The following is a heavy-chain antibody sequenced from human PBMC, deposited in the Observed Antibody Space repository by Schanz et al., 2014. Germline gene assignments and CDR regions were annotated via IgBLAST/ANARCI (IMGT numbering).Heavy chain of an antibody. V-gene: IGHV3-9*01. CDR3: AKSLESCPGGRCSRGYFDY. Sequence: EVQLVESGGGLVQPGKSLRLSCAASGFTFDKYAMHWVRQAPGKGLEWVSYVSRSTPDIYYADSVKGRFTMSRDNAKNTLYLQMSSLRAEDTAVYYCAKSLESCPGGRCSRGYFDYWGQGTLVTVSS. CDR1: GFTFDKYA. J-gene: IGHJ4*02. D-gene: IGHD2-8*02. CDR2: VSRSTPDI.